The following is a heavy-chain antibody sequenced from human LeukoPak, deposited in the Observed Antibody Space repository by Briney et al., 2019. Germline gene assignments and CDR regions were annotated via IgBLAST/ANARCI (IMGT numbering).Heavy chain of an antibody. Sequence: ASVKVSCKASGYTFTSYGISWVRQAPGQGLEWMGWISAYNGNTNYAQKLRGRVTMTTDTSTSTAYMELRSLRSDDTAVYYCARLDSSGYYIGIDYWGQGTLVTVSS. CDR1: GYTFTSYG. V-gene: IGHV1-18*01. D-gene: IGHD3-22*01. CDR2: ISAYNGNT. CDR3: ARLDSSGYYIGIDY. J-gene: IGHJ4*02.